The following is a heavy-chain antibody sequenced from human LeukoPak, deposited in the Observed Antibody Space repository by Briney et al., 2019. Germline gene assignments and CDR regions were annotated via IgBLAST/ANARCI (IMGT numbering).Heavy chain of an antibody. CDR2: ISGSGGST. CDR3: AKANRDHLSHYYGVDV. D-gene: IGHD3-10*01. Sequence: GGSLRLSCAASGFTFSSYSMNWVRQAPGKGLEWVSAISGSGGSTYYADSVKGRFTISRDNSKNTLYLQMNSLRVEDTAVYYCAKANRDHLSHYYGVDVWGPGTTV. V-gene: IGHV3-23*01. J-gene: IGHJ6*02. CDR1: GFTFSSYS.